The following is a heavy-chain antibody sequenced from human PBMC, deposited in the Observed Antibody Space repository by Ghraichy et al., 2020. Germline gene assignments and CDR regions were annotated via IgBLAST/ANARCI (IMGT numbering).Heavy chain of an antibody. CDR1: GYTFFNYG. J-gene: IGHJ5*02. CDR2: ITTRSGNT. D-gene: IGHD5-24*01. CDR3: ARGINWFDP. V-gene: IGHV1-18*01. Sequence: ASVKVSCKASGYTFFNYGITWLRQAPRQGVEWMGWITTRSGNTQYARKFQGRVTMTTDTSTSTAYMELGSLRSDDTALYYCARGINWFDPWGQGTLVTVSS.